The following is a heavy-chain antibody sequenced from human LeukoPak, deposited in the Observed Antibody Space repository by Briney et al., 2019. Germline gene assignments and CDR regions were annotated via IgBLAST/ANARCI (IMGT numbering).Heavy chain of an antibody. CDR2: IYAGDTI. Sequence: GGSLRLSCVVSGFSVRNNYVSWVRQAPGKGLEWVSVIYAGDTIHYADSVKGRFTISRDNSKNTVYLQMNSLRAEDTALYYCAKGNHCSSTSCYSYYYYYMDVWGKGTTVTVSS. V-gene: IGHV3-66*01. CDR3: AKGNHCSSTSCYSYYYYYMDV. J-gene: IGHJ6*03. CDR1: GFSVRNNY. D-gene: IGHD2-2*01.